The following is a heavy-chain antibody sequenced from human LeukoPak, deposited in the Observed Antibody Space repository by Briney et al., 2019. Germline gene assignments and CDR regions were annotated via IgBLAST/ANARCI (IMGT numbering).Heavy chain of an antibody. D-gene: IGHD6-13*01. CDR2: INPNSGGT. CDR3: ARDRTPGIAAAGTKGQDAFNI. J-gene: IGHJ3*02. Sequence: ASVKVSCKASGYTFTGYYMHWVRQAPGQGLEWMGWINPNSGGTNYAQKFQGRVTMTTDTSTTTAYMELKSLRADDTAVYYCARDRTPGIAAAGTKGQDAFNIWGQGTMVTVSS. CDR1: GYTFTGYY. V-gene: IGHV1-2*02.